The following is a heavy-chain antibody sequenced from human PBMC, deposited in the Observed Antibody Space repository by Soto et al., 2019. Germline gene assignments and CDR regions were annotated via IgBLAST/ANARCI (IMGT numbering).Heavy chain of an antibody. V-gene: IGHV3-30*18. J-gene: IGHJ6*02. CDR3: AKAQPSYDGYYYYGMDV. CDR2: ISYDGSNK. Sequence: QVQLVESGGGVVQPGRSLRLSCAASGFTFSSYGMHWVRQAPGKGLEWVAVISYDGSNKYYADSVKGRFTISRDNSKNTLYLQMNSLRADDTAVYYCAKAQPSYDGYYYYGMDVWGQGTTVTVSS. D-gene: IGHD5-18*01. CDR1: GFTFSSYG.